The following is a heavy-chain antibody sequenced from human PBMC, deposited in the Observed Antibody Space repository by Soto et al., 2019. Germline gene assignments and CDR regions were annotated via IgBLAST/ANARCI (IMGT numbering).Heavy chain of an antibody. CDR3: ARETMVRGVIFYYYGMDV. Sequence: QVQLQESGPGLVKPSQTLSLTCTVSGGSISSGDYYWSWIRQPPGKGLEWIGYIYYSGSTYYNPSLKSRVTISVDTSKNQFSLKLSSVTAADTAVYYCARETMVRGVIFYYYGMDVWGQGTTVTVSS. CDR1: GGSISSGDYY. CDR2: IYYSGST. D-gene: IGHD3-10*01. J-gene: IGHJ6*02. V-gene: IGHV4-30-4*01.